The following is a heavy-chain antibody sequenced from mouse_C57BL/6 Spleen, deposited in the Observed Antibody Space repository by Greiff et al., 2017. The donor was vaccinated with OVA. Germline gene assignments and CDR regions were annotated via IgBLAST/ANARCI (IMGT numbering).Heavy chain of an antibody. J-gene: IGHJ3*01. Sequence: VMLVESGGDLVKPGGSLKLSCAASGFTFSSYGMSWVRQTPDKRLEWVATISSGGSYTYYPDSVKGRFTISRDNAKNTLYLQMSSLKSEDTAMYYCARLTGTSFAYWGQGTLVTVSA. CDR2: ISSGGSYT. CDR3: ARLTGTSFAY. D-gene: IGHD4-1*01. V-gene: IGHV5-6*02. CDR1: GFTFSSYG.